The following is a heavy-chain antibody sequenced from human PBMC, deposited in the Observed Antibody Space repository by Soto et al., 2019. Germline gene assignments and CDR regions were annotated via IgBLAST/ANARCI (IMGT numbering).Heavy chain of an antibody. CDR1: GFTLSSYW. CDR3: TRVINGRSGLFDY. Sequence: GSLRLSCVASGFTLSSYWMHWVRQAPGKGLVWVSRISSDGSTTNYADSVKGRFTISRDNARNTLFLQMDSLRAEDTALYYCTRVINGRSGLFDYWGQGTLVTVSS. J-gene: IGHJ4*02. V-gene: IGHV3-74*01. D-gene: IGHD2-8*01. CDR2: ISSDGSTT.